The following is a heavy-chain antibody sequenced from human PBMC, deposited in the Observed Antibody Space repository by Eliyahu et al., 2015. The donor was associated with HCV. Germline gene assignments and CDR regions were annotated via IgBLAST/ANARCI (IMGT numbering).Heavy chain of an antibody. J-gene: IGHJ4*02. Sequence: QVQLQESGPGLVKPSETLSLTCTVSGGSISSYYWFWIRQPPGKGLEWIGYIYYSGSTNYNPSLKSRVTISVDTSKNQFSLKLSSVTAADTAVYYCASERVWGQGTLVTVSS. CDR1: GGSISSYY. V-gene: IGHV4-59*01. CDR3: ASERV. CDR2: IYYSGST.